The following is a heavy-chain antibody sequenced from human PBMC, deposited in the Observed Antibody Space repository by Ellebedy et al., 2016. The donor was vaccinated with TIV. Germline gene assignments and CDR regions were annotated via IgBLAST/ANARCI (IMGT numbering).Heavy chain of an antibody. Sequence: GESLKISCVVSGFTFSSYWMHWVRQAPGKGLVWVSRINRDGGSTNYADSVKGRFTISRDNAKNTVYLHMNSLRADDTAVYYCGRGLNPMIMIDSWGQGTLVTVSS. CDR1: GFTFSSYW. CDR3: GRGLNPMIMIDS. CDR2: INRDGGST. V-gene: IGHV3-74*01. J-gene: IGHJ4*02. D-gene: IGHD3-16*01.